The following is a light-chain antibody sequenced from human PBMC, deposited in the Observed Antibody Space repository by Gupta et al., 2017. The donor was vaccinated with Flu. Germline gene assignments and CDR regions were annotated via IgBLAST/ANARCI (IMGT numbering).Light chain of an antibody. CDR1: QGISSW. CDR2: AAS. V-gene: IGKV1-12*01. CDR3: QQTRRFPLT. J-gene: IGKJ3*01. Sequence: IQITHPPSSVPASVGDRVTITCRASQGISSWLAWYQQRPGRAPKLLIFAASTLQSGVAVRFSGSGSETEFTLTISSLQPDDFATYYCQQTRRFPLTFGPGTKVDIK.